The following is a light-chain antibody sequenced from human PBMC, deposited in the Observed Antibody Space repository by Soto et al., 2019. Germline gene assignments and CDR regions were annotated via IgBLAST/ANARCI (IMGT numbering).Light chain of an antibody. CDR3: QQYGSMPWT. CDR2: GAS. J-gene: IGKJ1*01. Sequence: EIVLTQSPGTLSLSPGERATLSCRASQSVSSGYLAWYQQKPGQPPRLLISGASSRATGIPDRFSGSGSGTDFTLSISRLEPEDFAVYYCQQYGSMPWTFGQGTKVEIK. CDR1: QSVSSGY. V-gene: IGKV3-20*01.